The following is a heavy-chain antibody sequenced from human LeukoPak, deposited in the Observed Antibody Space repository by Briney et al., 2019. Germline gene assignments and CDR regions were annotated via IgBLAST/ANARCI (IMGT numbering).Heavy chain of an antibody. CDR3: ARDHLDGQLVLGDAFDI. D-gene: IGHD6-13*01. CDR2: ISSSSSTI. V-gene: IGHV3-48*01. CDR1: GFTFSSYS. Sequence: PGGSLRLSCAASGFTFSSYSMNWVRQAPGKGLEWVSYISSSSSTIYYADSVKGRFTISRDNAKNSLYLQMNSLRAEDTAVYYCARDHLDGQLVLGDAFDIWGQGTMVTVSS. J-gene: IGHJ3*02.